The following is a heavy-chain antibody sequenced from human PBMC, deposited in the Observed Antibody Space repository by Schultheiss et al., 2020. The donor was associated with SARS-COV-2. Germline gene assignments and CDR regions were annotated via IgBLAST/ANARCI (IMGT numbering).Heavy chain of an antibody. V-gene: IGHV3-21*01. J-gene: IGHJ6*02. CDR2: ISSSSSYI. CDR3: AKKASIAVAGYGMDV. D-gene: IGHD6-19*01. CDR1: GFTFSSYS. Sequence: GGSLRLSCAASGFTFSSYSMNWVRQAPGKGLEWVSSISSSSSYIYYADSVKGRFTISRDNAKNSLYLQMNSLRAEDTAVYYCAKKASIAVAGYGMDVWGQGTTVTVSS.